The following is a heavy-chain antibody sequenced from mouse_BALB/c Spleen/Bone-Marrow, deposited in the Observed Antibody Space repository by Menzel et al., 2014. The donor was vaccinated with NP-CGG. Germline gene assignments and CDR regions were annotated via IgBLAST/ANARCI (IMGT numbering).Heavy chain of an antibody. CDR2: ISSGSSTI. V-gene: IGHV5-17*02. CDR1: GFTFSSFG. Sequence: VQLQQSGGGLVQPGGSRKLSCAASGFTFSSFGMHWVRQAPEKGLEWVAYISSGSSTIYYADTVKGRFTISRDNPKNTLFLQMTSLRSEDTAMYYCASDSSGYYYAMDYWGQGTSVTVSS. CDR3: ASDSSGYYYAMDY. J-gene: IGHJ4*01. D-gene: IGHD3-2*01.